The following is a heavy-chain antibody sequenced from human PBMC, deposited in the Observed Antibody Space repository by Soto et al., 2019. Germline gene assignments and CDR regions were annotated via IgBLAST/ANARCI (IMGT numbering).Heavy chain of an antibody. Sequence: EVQLVQSGAEVKKPGESLKISCKGSGYSFTTYWIAWVRQMPGKGLEWMGIIYPGGSDTRYSPSFRGQVTFSADKSITSAYLQWSSLKASDTAMYFCARLNEGNLDLWGRGTLVTVSS. V-gene: IGHV5-51*03. CDR1: GYSFTTYW. CDR2: IYPGGSDT. J-gene: IGHJ2*01. D-gene: IGHD1-1*01. CDR3: ARLNEGNLDL.